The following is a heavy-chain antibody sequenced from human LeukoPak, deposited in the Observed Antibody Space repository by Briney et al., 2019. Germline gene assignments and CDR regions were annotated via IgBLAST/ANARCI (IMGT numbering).Heavy chain of an antibody. Sequence: GASVKVSCKASGSSVTGYYMHWVRQAPGQGLEWMGWINPNSGGTHYAQKFQGRVTMTRDTSISTAYMELSSLRSDDTAIYYCARGPYSTSPHFDYWGQGTLVTVSS. CDR2: INPNSGGT. CDR3: ARGPYSTSPHFDY. V-gene: IGHV1-2*02. D-gene: IGHD6-6*01. CDR1: GSSVTGYY. J-gene: IGHJ4*02.